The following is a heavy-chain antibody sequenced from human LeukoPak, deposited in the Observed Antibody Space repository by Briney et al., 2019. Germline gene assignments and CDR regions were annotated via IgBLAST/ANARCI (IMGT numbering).Heavy chain of an antibody. CDR3: STLTSRGLSDS. V-gene: IGHV3-15*07. CDR2: IKSKSDGGTT. CDR1: GFIFSNAW. J-gene: IGHJ4*02. Sequence: GGSLRLSCAASGFIFSNAWMNWVRQAPGRGLEGVGRIKSKSDGGTTDYAAPVKGRFTISRDDSKNMLYLQMNSLKSEDTAVYYCSTLTSRGLSDSWGQGTLVTVSS. D-gene: IGHD1-20*01.